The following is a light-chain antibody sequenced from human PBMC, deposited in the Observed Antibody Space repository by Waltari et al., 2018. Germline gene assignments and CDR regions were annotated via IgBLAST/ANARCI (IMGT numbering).Light chain of an antibody. CDR2: RFS. CDR3: QSYDTTLSAVV. V-gene: IGLV1-40*01. J-gene: IGLJ2*01. CDR1: KSNIGADFD. Sequence: QSVLTQPPSVSGAPGQRVTISCSGTKSNIGADFDVHWYQQVPGTAPKLLLHRFSSRPSGVAYRCPGFKLGASASRVITGLQAEDEAMYYCQSYDTTLSAVVFGGGTRLTV.